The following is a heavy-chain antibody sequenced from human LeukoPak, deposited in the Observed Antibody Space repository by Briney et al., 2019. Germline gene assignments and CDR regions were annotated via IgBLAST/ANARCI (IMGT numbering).Heavy chain of an antibody. CDR3: ARSFRPCSSTSCYFSFDF. D-gene: IGHD2-2*01. CDR1: GFTFSSYE. CDR2: ISSSGSTI. Sequence: GGSLRLSCAASGFTFSSYEMNWVRQAPGKGLEWVSYISSSGSTIYYADSVKGRFTISRDNAKNSLYLQMNSLRAEDTAVYYCARSFRPCSSTSCYFSFDFWGQGIQVAVSS. J-gene: IGHJ4*02. V-gene: IGHV3-48*03.